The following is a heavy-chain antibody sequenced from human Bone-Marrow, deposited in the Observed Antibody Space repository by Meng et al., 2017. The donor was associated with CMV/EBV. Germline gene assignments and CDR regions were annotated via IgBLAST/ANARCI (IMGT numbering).Heavy chain of an antibody. CDR3: ARDPRHGMDV. CDR2: IYYSGST. J-gene: IGHJ6*02. V-gene: IGHV4-59*01. Sequence: SETLSLTCTVSGGSISSYYWSWIRQPPGKGLEWIGYIYYSGSTNYNPSLKSRVTISVDTSKNQFSLKLSSVTAADMAVYYCARDPRHGMDVWGQGTTVTVSS. CDR1: GGSISSYY.